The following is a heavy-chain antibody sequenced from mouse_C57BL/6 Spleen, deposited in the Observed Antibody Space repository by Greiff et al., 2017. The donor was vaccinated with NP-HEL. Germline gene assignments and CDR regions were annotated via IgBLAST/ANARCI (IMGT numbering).Heavy chain of an antibody. V-gene: IGHV1-75*01. D-gene: IGHD2-5*01. CDR1: GYTFTDYY. Sequence: QVQLKESGPELVKPGASVKISCKASGYTFTDYYINWVKQRPGQGLEWIGWIFPGSGSTYYNEKFKGKATLTVDKSSSTAYMLLSSLTSEDSAVDFCARRHYSNYYAMDYWGQGTSVTVSS. CDR2: IFPGSGST. CDR3: ARRHYSNYYAMDY. J-gene: IGHJ4*01.